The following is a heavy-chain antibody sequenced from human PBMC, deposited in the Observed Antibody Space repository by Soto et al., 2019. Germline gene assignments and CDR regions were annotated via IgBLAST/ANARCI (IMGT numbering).Heavy chain of an antibody. Sequence: GGSLRLSCAASGFTFSSYAMSWVRQAPGKGLEWVSAISGSGGSTYYADSVKGRFTISRDNSKNTLYLQMNSLRAEDTAVYYCGRIVVVPAATSYMDVWGKGTTVTVSS. CDR1: GFTFSSYA. CDR2: ISGSGGST. D-gene: IGHD2-2*01. CDR3: GRIVVVPAATSYMDV. J-gene: IGHJ6*03. V-gene: IGHV3-23*01.